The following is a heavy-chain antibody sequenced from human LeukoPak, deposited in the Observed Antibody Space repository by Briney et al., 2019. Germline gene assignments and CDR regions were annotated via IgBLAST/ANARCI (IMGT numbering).Heavy chain of an antibody. V-gene: IGHV3-23*01. CDR1: GFTFSSYA. D-gene: IGHD5-12*01. Sequence: GGSLRLSCAASGFTFSSYAMSWVRQAPGKGLEWVSAISGSGGSTYYADSVKGRFTISRDNSKNTLYLQMNSLRAEDTAVYYCVDIVATTLGGFDYWGQGTLVTVSS. CDR3: VDIVATTLGGFDY. J-gene: IGHJ4*02. CDR2: ISGSGGST.